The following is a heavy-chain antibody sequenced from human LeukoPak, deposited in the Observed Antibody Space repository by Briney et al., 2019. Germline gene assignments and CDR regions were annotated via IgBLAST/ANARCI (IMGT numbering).Heavy chain of an antibody. CDR2: MNPNSGNT. CDR1: GYTFTSYD. D-gene: IGHD3-22*01. CDR3: ARVAGGEYYYDSSGYPSYFQH. V-gene: IGHV1-8*03. Sequence: GASVKVSCKASGYTFTSYDINWVRQATGQGLEWMGWMNPNSGNTGYAQKFQGRVTITRNTSISTAYMELSSLRSEDTAVYYCARVAGGEYYYDSSGYPSYFQHWGQGTLVTVSS. J-gene: IGHJ1*01.